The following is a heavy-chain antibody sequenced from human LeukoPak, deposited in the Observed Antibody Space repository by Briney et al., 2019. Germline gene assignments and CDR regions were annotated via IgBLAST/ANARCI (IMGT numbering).Heavy chain of an antibody. CDR1: GYTFTSYG. D-gene: IGHD2-21*02. V-gene: IGHV1-18*01. J-gene: IGHJ4*02. CDR2: ISAYNGNT. CDR3: ARGGCSGGDCYSGLDY. Sequence: ASVKVSCKAPGYTFTSYGISWVRQAPGQGLEWMGWISAYNGNTNYAQKLQGRVTMTTDTSTSTAYMELRSLRSDDTAVYYCARGGCSGGDCYSGLDYWGQGTLVTVSS.